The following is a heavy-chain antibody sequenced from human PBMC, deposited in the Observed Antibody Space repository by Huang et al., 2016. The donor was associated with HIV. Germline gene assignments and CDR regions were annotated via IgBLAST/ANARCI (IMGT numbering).Heavy chain of an antibody. CDR3: ARRYNSRRDY. CDR2: INHRGNT. CDR1: GGSFSGYY. Sequence: QVQLEQWGAGLLKASETLSLTCAVYGGSFSGYYWNWLRQAPGKGVELVGEINHRGNTNYTPSLKSRVNMSVDTSKSQFSLYLTSLSAADTGTYFCARRYNSRRDYWGRGTLVTVHS. J-gene: IGHJ4*02. V-gene: IGHV4-34*02. D-gene: IGHD3-22*01.